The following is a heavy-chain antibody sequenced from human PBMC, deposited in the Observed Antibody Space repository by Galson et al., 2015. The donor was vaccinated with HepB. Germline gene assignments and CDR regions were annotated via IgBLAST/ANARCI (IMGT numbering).Heavy chain of an antibody. D-gene: IGHD6-13*01. J-gene: IGHJ1*01. CDR2: ISGSGGST. Sequence: SLRLSCAASGFTFSSYAMSWVRQAPGKGLEWVSAISGSGGSTYYADSVKGRFTISRDNSKNTLYLQMNSLRAEDTAVYYCAKAGYSSSWTAEYFQHWGQGTLVTVSS. CDR1: GFTFSSYA. V-gene: IGHV3-23*01. CDR3: AKAGYSSSWTAEYFQH.